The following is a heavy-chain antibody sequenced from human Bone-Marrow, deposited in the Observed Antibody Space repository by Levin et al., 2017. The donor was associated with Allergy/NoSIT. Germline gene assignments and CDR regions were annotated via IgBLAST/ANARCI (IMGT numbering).Heavy chain of an antibody. J-gene: IGHJ5*02. CDR3: ARELGGQYDH. CDR1: GFTFSSYV. D-gene: IGHD7-27*01. Sequence: GGSLRLSCAGSGFTFSSYVMHWVRQSPGKGLEWVALISFDGTKKYYADSVRGRFTISRDNPKTTLYLEMDGLRPEDTAVYYCARELGGQYDHWGQGTLVTVSS. V-gene: IGHV3-30-3*01. CDR2: ISFDGTKK.